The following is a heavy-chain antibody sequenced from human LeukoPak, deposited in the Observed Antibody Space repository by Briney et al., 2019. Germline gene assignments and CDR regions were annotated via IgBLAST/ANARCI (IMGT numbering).Heavy chain of an antibody. J-gene: IGHJ5*02. Sequence: ASVKVSCKASGYTFTTYAMNWVRRAPGQGLEWMGWMNPNSGNTGYAQKFQGRVTMTRNTSISTAYMELSSLRSEDTAVYYCARGRGVPAASGRFDPWGQGTLVTVSS. CDR2: MNPNSGNT. V-gene: IGHV1-8*02. CDR3: ARGRGVPAASGRFDP. D-gene: IGHD2-2*01. CDR1: GYTFTTYA.